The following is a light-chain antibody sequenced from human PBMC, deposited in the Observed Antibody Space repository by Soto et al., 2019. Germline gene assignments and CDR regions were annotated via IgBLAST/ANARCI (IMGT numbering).Light chain of an antibody. Sequence: IALSQSPGTLSLSPGTRVIVSCMASESISSSFLAWFQQKPGQAPRLLIYGPSTRATGIPDRFSGSGSGTDFTLTISRLEPEDFAVYYCPQYGSSPWTFGQGTKV. J-gene: IGKJ1*01. V-gene: IGKV3-20*01. CDR2: GPS. CDR1: ESISSSF. CDR3: PQYGSSPWT.